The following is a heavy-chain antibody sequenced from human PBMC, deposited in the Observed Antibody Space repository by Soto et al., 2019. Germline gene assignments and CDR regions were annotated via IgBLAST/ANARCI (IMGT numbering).Heavy chain of an antibody. J-gene: IGHJ4*02. D-gene: IGHD1-26*01. CDR3: PADQEWELLNLCY. CDR1: GFTFTSSA. CDR2: IVVGSGNT. V-gene: IGHV1-58*01. Sequence: SVKVSCKASGFTFTSSAVQWVRQARGQRLEWIGWIVVGSGNTNYAQKFQERVTITRDMSTSTAYMELSSLGSEDTAVYYCPADQEWELLNLCYWGQGTLVTVSS.